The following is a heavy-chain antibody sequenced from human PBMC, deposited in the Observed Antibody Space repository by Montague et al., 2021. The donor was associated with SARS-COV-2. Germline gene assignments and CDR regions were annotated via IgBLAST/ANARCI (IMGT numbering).Heavy chain of an antibody. D-gene: IGHD1-1*01. Sequence: SETLSLTCSVSGGSISSYYWSWIRQPAGKALELIGRVYSNEDTTYDPSLKRRVTMSVDTSKNQFSLKMTSVSAADTAVYYCSIPPPGYRYFYYLDVWGKGTPVTVSS. CDR2: VYSNEDT. CDR3: SIPPPGYRYFYYLDV. J-gene: IGHJ6*03. V-gene: IGHV4-4*07. CDR1: GGSISSYY.